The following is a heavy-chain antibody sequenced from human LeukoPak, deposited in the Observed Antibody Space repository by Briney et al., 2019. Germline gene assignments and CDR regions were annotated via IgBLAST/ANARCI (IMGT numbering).Heavy chain of an antibody. CDR3: ARINWNELDY. J-gene: IGHJ4*02. D-gene: IGHD1-20*01. CDR1: GGSISSSSYY. Sequence: TSGTLSLTCTVSGGSISSSSYYWGWIRQPPGKGLEWIGSIYYTGSTYYNPSLKSRVTISVDTSKNQFSLKLSPVTAADTAVYYCARINWNELDYWGQGTLVTVSS. CDR2: IYYTGST. V-gene: IGHV4-39*01.